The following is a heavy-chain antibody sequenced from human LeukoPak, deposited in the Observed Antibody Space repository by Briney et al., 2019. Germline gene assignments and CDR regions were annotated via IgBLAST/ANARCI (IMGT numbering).Heavy chain of an antibody. Sequence: GGSLRLSCAASGFTFNDYSMYWVRQAPGKGLEWVSAISGSGGSTYYADSVKGRFTISRDNSKNTLYVQMNSLRAEDTAVYYCAKGRYCSSTSCYGRAALEAMKYYFDYWGQGTLVTVSS. CDR1: GFTFNDYS. V-gene: IGHV3-23*01. J-gene: IGHJ4*02. CDR3: AKGRYCSSTSCYGRAALEAMKYYFDY. D-gene: IGHD2-2*01. CDR2: ISGSGGST.